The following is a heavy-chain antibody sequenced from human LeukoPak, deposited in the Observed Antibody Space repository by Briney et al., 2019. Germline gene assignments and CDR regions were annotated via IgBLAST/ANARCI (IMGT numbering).Heavy chain of an antibody. D-gene: IGHD6-13*01. J-gene: IGHJ3*02. V-gene: IGHV4-39*01. CDR1: GASITRDSYY. CDR3: ARQRIAGAATGRAFYI. Sequence: SETLSLTCTLSGASITRDSYYWGWIRQPPGKGLEWIGSIYYSGSTYYNPSLKSRVTVSVDTSKNQFSLKLSSVTAADTAVYYCARQRIAGAATGRAFYIWGQGKIVTVS. CDR2: IYYSGST.